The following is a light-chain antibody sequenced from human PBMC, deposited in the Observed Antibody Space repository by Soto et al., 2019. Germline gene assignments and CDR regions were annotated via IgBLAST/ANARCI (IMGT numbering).Light chain of an antibody. CDR1: SSNIGSNT. J-gene: IGLJ3*02. V-gene: IGLV1-44*01. CDR3: AVWDDSLNGLWV. Sequence: QSVLTQPPSASGTPGQRVTISCSGSSSNIGSNTVNWYQQLPGTAPKVLIYRNNQRPSGVPDRFSGSKSGTSASLAISGLQSEDEADYYCAVWDDSLNGLWVFGGGTKLTVL. CDR2: RNN.